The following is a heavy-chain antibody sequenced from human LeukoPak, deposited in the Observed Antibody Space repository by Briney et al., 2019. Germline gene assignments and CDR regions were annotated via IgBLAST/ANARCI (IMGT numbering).Heavy chain of an antibody. CDR2: INPNSGGT. CDR1: GYTFTSYY. V-gene: IGHV1-2*06. CDR3: ARELPYSSGWYDVY. J-gene: IGHJ4*02. Sequence: ASVKVSCKASGYTFTSYYMHWVRQAPGQGLEWMGRINPNSGGTNYAQKFQGRVTMTRDTSISTAYMELSRLRSDDMAVYYCARELPYSSGWYDVYWGQGTLVTVSS. D-gene: IGHD6-19*01.